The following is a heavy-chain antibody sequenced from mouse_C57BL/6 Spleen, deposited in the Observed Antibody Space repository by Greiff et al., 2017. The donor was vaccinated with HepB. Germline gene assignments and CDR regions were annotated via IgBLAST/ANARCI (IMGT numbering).Heavy chain of an antibody. CDR3: TRLYGSSPFDY. J-gene: IGHJ2*01. CDR2: IAPETGGT. Sequence: VQLQQSGAELVRPGASVTLSCKASGYTFTDYEMHWVKQTPVHGLEWIGAIAPETGGTAYNQKFKGKAILTADKSSSTAYMELRSLTSEDSAVYYCTRLYGSSPFDYWGQGTTLTGSS. V-gene: IGHV1-15*01. D-gene: IGHD1-1*01. CDR1: GYTFTDYE.